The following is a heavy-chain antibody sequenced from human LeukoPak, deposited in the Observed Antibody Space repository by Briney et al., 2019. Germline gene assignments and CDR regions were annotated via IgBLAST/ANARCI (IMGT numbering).Heavy chain of an antibody. CDR1: GFTFSNYA. Sequence: TGGSLRLSCAASGFTFSNYAMSWVRQAPGKGLDWVSGITSTGGTTYYADSVQGRFTISRDNSRNTLYLQMNSLRAEDTAVYYCAKDGRNSPLMWGQGTVVSVSS. CDR2: ITSTGGTT. V-gene: IGHV3-23*01. D-gene: IGHD2/OR15-2a*01. CDR3: AKDGRNSPLM. J-gene: IGHJ3*02.